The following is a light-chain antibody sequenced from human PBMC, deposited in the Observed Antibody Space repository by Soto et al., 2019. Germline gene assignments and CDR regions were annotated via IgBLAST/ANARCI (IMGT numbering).Light chain of an antibody. CDR3: QQRSNWPPLT. V-gene: IGKV3-11*01. Sequence: EIVLTQSPATLSLSPGERATLSCRASQSVSSYLAWYQQKPGQAPRLLIYDASNRATGIPARFSGSGSGTDLTLPISSLEPEDFAVYYCQQRSNWPPLTFGGGTKVEIK. J-gene: IGKJ4*01. CDR2: DAS. CDR1: QSVSSY.